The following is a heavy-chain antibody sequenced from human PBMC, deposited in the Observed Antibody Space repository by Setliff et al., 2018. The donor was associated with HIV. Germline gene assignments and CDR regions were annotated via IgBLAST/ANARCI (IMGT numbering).Heavy chain of an antibody. Sequence: PGGSLRLSCAASGFIVTDYGMTWVRQAPGKGLEWVSAIIESGGTFYTDSVKGRFTISRDNSKNTLYLQMNSLRAEDTAVYYCAKVTSSWFEDYWGQGTLVTVSS. D-gene: IGHD2-2*01. CDR2: IIESGGT. CDR3: AKVTSSWFEDY. J-gene: IGHJ4*02. CDR1: GFIVTDYG. V-gene: IGHV3-23*01.